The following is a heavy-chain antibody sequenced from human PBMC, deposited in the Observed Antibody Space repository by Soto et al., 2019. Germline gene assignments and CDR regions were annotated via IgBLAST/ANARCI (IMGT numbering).Heavy chain of an antibody. J-gene: IGHJ5*02. D-gene: IGHD2-2*01. Sequence: SETLSLTCTVSGGSISSGDYYWSWIRQPPGKGLEWIGYIYYSGSTYYNPSLKSRVTISVDTSKNQFSLKLSSVTAADTAVYYCARRGLVVSEKYWFAPWGQGTLDTVSS. CDR1: GGSISSGDYY. CDR2: IYYSGST. CDR3: ARRGLVVSEKYWFAP. V-gene: IGHV4-30-4*01.